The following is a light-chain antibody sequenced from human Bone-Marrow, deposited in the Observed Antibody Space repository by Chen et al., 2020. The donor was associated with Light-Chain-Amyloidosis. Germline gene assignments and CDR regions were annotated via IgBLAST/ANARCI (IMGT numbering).Light chain of an antibody. Sequence: DIQMTQFPSSLSASVGDRVTITGRSSQTISNYVNGYQQKPGKAPKLLIYAASTLQTVAPARFSCSGSGTYFTLTISSLQPEDFATYFCQQSYSFLVTFGPGTKVDIK. J-gene: IGKJ3*01. CDR3: QQSYSFLVT. V-gene: IGKV1-39*01. CDR2: AAS. CDR1: QTISNY.